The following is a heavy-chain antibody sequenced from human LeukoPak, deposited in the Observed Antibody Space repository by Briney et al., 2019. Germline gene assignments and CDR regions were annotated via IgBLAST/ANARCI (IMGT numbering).Heavy chain of an antibody. CDR1: GGSFSGYY. Sequence: PSETLSLTCAVYGGSFSGYYWSWIRQPPGKGLEWIGEINHSGSTNYNPSLKSRVTISVDTSKNQFSLKLSSVTAADTAVYYCARSAIVVVPAAMRFYYYMDVWGKGTTVTISS. J-gene: IGHJ6*03. D-gene: IGHD2-2*01. CDR3: ARSAIVVVPAAMRFYYYMDV. V-gene: IGHV4-34*01. CDR2: INHSGST.